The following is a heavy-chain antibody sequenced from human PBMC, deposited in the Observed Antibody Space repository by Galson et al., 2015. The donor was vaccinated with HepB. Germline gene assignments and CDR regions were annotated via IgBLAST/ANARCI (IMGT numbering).Heavy chain of an antibody. J-gene: IGHJ5*02. V-gene: IGHV1-46*01. Sequence: SVKVSCKASGSTFTSYYMHWVRQAPGQGLEWMGIINPSGGSTSYAQKFQGRVTMTRDTSTSTVYMELSSLRSEDTAVYYCARGSRLWSQEGWFDPWGQGTLVTISS. CDR1: GSTFTSYY. CDR3: ARGSRLWSQEGWFDP. D-gene: IGHD5-18*01. CDR2: INPSGGST.